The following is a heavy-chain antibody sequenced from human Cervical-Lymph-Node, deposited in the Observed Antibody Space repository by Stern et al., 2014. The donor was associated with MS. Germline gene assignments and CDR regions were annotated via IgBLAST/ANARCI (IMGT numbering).Heavy chain of an antibody. Sequence: QLVQSGAEVKKPGASVKVSCKASGYTFTSYYMHWVRQAPGQGLEWMGIINPSGGSTSYAQKFQGRVTMTRDTSTSTVYMELSSLRSEDTAVYYCARDTTGGDSSGYYFDYWGQGTLVTVSS. D-gene: IGHD3-22*01. CDR1: GYTFTSYY. V-gene: IGHV1-46*01. CDR3: ARDTTGGDSSGYYFDY. J-gene: IGHJ4*02. CDR2: INPSGGST.